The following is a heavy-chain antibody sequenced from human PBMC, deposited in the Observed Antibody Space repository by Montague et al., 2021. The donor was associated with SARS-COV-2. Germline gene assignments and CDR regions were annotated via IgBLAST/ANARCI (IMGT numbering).Heavy chain of an antibody. CDR1: GFTFGDYY. CDR2: ISSSGGTI. D-gene: IGHD6-13*01. Sequence: SLRLSCAASGFTFGDYYMSWIRQAPGKGLEWVSYISSSGGTIYYADSVKGRFTISRDNAKNSLYLQMNSLRAEDTAVYYCARVKQQLVVYYYYYMDVWGKGTTVTVSS. CDR3: ARVKQQLVVYYYYYMDV. J-gene: IGHJ6*03. V-gene: IGHV3-11*01.